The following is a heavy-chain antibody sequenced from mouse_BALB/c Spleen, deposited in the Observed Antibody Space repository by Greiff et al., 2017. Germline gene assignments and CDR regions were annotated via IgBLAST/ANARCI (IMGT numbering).Heavy chain of an antibody. CDR3: NAYYDYDGNYFDY. CDR1: GFNIKDYY. Sequence: EVKLQESGAELVRSGASVKLSCTASGFNIKDYYMHWVKQRPEQGLEWIGWIDPENGDTEYAPKFQGKATMTADTSSNTAYLQLSSLTSEDTVVYYCNAYYDYDGNYFDYWGQGTTLTVSS. D-gene: IGHD2-4*01. J-gene: IGHJ2*01. CDR2: IDPENGDT. V-gene: IGHV14-4*02.